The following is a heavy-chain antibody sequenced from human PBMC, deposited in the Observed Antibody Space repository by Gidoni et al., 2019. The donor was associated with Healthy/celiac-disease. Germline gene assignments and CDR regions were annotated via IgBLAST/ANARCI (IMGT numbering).Heavy chain of an antibody. V-gene: IGHV4-39*01. Sequence: QLQLQESGPGLVKPSETLSLTCTVSGGSISSSSYYWGWLRQPPGQGLEWIGSIYYSGSTYYNRSLKSRVTISVDTSKNQFSLKLSSVTAADTAVYYCASHVGKTRDSSSWLPSSMIEYYYYYYGMDVWGKGTTVTVSS. CDR2: IYYSGST. J-gene: IGHJ6*04. CDR1: GGSISSSSYY. CDR3: ASHVGKTRDSSSWLPSSMIEYYYYYYGMDV. D-gene: IGHD6-13*01.